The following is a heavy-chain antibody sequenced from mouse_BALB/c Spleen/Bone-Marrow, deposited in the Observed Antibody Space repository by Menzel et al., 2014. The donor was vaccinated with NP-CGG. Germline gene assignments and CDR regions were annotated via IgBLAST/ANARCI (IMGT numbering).Heavy chain of an antibody. V-gene: IGHV1-69*01. CDR2: IDISDSYT. CDR3: ARGGGNVDC. J-gene: IGHJ2*01. CDR1: GHTFTDHW. Sequence: QVHVKQSGAELVMPGASVKMSCKASGHTFTDHWMHWVKQRPGQGLEWIGAIDISDSYTTYNQKFKGKATLTVDESSSTTYMQLNRLAFEGSAVYYCARGGGNVDCWGRGSTLTLSS.